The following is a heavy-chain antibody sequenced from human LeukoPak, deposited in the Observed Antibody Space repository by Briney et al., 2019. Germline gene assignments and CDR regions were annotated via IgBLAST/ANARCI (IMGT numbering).Heavy chain of an antibody. J-gene: IGHJ4*02. CDR1: VYTFTNYY. Sequence: ASVKVSCKTSVYTFTNYYVHWVRQAPGQGLEWMGYIVPDSGGADYDQKFQGRVTMTRDKSISTVYMELSSMRSDDTVVYYCSTEDKYCSGANCGKYWGRETVVTVSS. D-gene: IGHD2-15*01. CDR3: STEDKYCSGANCGKY. CDR2: IVPDSGGA. V-gene: IGHV1-2*02.